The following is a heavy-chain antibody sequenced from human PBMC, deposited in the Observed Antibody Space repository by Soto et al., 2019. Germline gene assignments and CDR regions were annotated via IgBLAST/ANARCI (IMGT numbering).Heavy chain of an antibody. CDR2: INHSGST. D-gene: IGHD4-17*01. Sequence: PSETLSLTCAVYGGSFSDYYWHWIRQPPGKGLEWIGEINHSGSTNYNPSLKSRVTISVDTSKNQFSLKLSSVTAADTAVYYCARDSATVTSHDVFDIWGQGTRVTVSS. CDR3: ARDSATVTSHDVFDI. CDR1: GGSFSDYY. J-gene: IGHJ3*02. V-gene: IGHV4-34*01.